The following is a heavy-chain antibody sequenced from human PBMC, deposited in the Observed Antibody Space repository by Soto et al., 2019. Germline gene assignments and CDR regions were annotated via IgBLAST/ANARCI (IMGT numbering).Heavy chain of an antibody. CDR2: ISYDGSNK. CDR1: GFTFSSYA. V-gene: IGHV3-30-3*01. D-gene: IGHD3-22*01. J-gene: IGHJ4*02. CDR3: ARDRYDSSGFFDY. Sequence: SLRLSCAASGFTFSSYAMHWVRQAPGKGLEWVAVISYDGSNKYYADSVKGRFTISRDNSKNTLYLQMNSLRAEDTAVYYCARDRYDSSGFFDYWGQGTLDTVSS.